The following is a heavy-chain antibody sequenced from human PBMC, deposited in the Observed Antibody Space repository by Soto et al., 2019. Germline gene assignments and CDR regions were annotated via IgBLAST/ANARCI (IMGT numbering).Heavy chain of an antibody. CDR2: IYYSGST. Sequence: QQPGKGLEWSGIIYYSGSTDNPSLKSRVTISVDASKNQYSLKLSSVTAADLSVYTGAREYGWDSCHIWRHGTMV. V-gene: IGHV4-39*01. CDR3: AREYGWDSCHI. D-gene: IGHD2-8*02. J-gene: IGHJ3*02.